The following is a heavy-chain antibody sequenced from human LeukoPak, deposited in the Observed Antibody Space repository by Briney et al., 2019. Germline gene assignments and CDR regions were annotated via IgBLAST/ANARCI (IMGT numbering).Heavy chain of an antibody. V-gene: IGHV4-34*01. Sequence: SETLSLICAVYGGSFSGYYWSWTRQPPGKGLEWTGEINHSGSTNYNPSLKSRVTISVDTSKNQFSLKLSSVTAADTAVYYCARVGDIVVVPAAMPEDYYYGMDVWGKGTTVTVSS. CDR1: GGSFSGYY. CDR3: ARVGDIVVVPAAMPEDYYYGMDV. D-gene: IGHD2-2*01. J-gene: IGHJ6*04. CDR2: INHSGST.